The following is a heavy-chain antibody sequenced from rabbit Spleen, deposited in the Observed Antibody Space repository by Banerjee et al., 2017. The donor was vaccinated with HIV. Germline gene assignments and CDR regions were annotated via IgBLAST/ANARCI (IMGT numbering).Heavy chain of an antibody. J-gene: IGHJ6*01. CDR2: IDPVFGIT. V-gene: IGHV1S47*01. D-gene: IGHD4-1*01. Sequence: EQLEESGGGLVKPEGSLTLTCKASGVSFSDKDVMCWVRQAPGKGLEWIGYIDPVFGITYYANWVNGRFSISRENAQNTVFLQMTSLTAADTATYFCARDLTGVIGWNFGWWGPGTLVT. CDR3: ARDLTGVIGWNFGW. CDR1: GVSFSDKD.